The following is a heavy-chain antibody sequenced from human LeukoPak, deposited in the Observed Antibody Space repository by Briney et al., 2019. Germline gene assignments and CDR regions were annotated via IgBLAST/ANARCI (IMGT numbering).Heavy chain of an antibody. J-gene: IGHJ4*02. V-gene: IGHV3-7*03. CDR3: ARDSTWLLDY. D-gene: IGHD6-19*01. Sequence: GGSLRLSCTASGFTFSSQWMTWVRQPPGKGLEWVANIKEDRSVKYYVDSVKGRFTISRDNTKNALYLQMNSLRADDTAVYFCARDSTWLLDYWGQGTLITVSS. CDR2: IKEDRSVK. CDR1: GFTFSSQW.